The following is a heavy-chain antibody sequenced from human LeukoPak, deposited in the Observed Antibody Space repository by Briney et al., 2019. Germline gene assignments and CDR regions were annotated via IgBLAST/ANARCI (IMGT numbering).Heavy chain of an antibody. J-gene: IGHJ5*02. V-gene: IGHV1-2*02. Sequence: GASVKASCKASGYTFTGYYMHLVRQATGQGLEWMGWMNPNSGGTNYAQKFQGRVTMTRGTSISTAYMELSRLRSDDTAVYYCARDLRARYSSSSGWFDPWGQGTLVTVSS. CDR3: ARDLRARYSSSSGWFDP. CDR2: MNPNSGGT. D-gene: IGHD6-6*01. CDR1: GYTFTGYY.